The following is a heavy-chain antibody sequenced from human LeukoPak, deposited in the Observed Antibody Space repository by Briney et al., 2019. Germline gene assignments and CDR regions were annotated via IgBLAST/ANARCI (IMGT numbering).Heavy chain of an antibody. J-gene: IGHJ6*03. CDR3: ARASLGTMVRGVIRYYYMDV. D-gene: IGHD3-10*01. Sequence: PGRSLRLSCAASGFTFSSYGMHWVRQAPGKGLEWVAVISYDGSNKYYADSVKGRFTISRDNSKNTLYLQMNSLRAEDTAVYYCARASLGTMVRGVIRYYYMDVWGKGTAVTISS. V-gene: IGHV3-30*03. CDR2: ISYDGSNK. CDR1: GFTFSSYG.